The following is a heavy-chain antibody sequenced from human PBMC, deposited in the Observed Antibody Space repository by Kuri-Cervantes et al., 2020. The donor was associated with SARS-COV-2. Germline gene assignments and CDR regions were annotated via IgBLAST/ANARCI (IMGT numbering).Heavy chain of an antibody. V-gene: IGHV1-24*01. CDR1: GYTLTELS. D-gene: IGHD6-13*01. J-gene: IGHJ4*02. CDR2: FDPEDGET. Sequence: ASVKVSCKVSGYTLTELSMHWVRQAPGKGLEWMGGFDPEDGETIYAQKFQGRVTMTEDTSTDTAYMELSSLRSEDTAVYYCARVSPDYPGIAAAGDFDYWGQGTLVTVSS. CDR3: ARVSPDYPGIAAAGDFDY.